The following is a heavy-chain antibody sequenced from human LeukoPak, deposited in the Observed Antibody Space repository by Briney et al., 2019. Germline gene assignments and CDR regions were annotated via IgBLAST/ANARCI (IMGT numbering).Heavy chain of an antibody. J-gene: IGHJ1*01. CDR2: ISGSGFST. Sequence: GGSLRLSCAASGFTFSNYAVRWVRQAPGMGLEWVSSISGSGFSTYYADSVKGRFTVSRDNSKNTLYLQMNTLRAEYTAVYYCAKALQEGDTPPEYFQHWGQGALVSVSS. CDR1: GFTFSNYA. D-gene: IGHD1-26*01. CDR3: AKALQEGDTPPEYFQH. V-gene: IGHV3-23*01.